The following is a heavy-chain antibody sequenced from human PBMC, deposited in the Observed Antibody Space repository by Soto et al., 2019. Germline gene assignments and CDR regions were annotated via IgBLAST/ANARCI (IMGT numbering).Heavy chain of an antibody. Sequence: QITLKESGPTLVKPTQTLTLTCTFSGFSLSTSGVGVGWIRQPPGKALEWLALIYWDDDKRYSPSLKSRLTITKDPSKNQVVLTMTNMDPVDTATYYCAHSRVAVTTPYYFDYWGQGTLVTVSS. CDR1: GFSLSTSGVG. CDR3: AHSRVAVTTPYYFDY. D-gene: IGHD4-17*01. J-gene: IGHJ4*02. CDR2: IYWDDDK. V-gene: IGHV2-5*02.